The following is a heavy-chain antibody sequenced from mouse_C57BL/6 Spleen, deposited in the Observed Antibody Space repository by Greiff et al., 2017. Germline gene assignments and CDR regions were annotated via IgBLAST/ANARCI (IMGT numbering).Heavy chain of an antibody. J-gene: IGHJ4*01. Sequence: QVQLQQSGAELVRPGSSVKMSCKASGYTFTSYWMTWVKQRPIHGLEWIGKIYPCDSETYYNQKFKDKATLTVDKSSITAYMQRSSLTSEDSAVYYWATFTYGSPGYAVDYWGQGTSVTVSS. V-gene: IGHV1-52*01. CDR2: IYPCDSET. CDR1: GYTFTSYW. D-gene: IGHD2-2*01. CDR3: ATFTYGSPGYAVDY.